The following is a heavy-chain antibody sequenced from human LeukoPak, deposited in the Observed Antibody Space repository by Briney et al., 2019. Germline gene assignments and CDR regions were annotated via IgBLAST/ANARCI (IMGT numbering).Heavy chain of an antibody. J-gene: IGHJ4*02. CDR1: GGSISSYY. Sequence: SETLSLTCTVSGGSISSYYWSWIRQPPGKGLEWIGYIYYSGSTNYNPSLKSRVTMSVDTSKNQFSLKLSSVTAADTAIYYCARDFSSSTWYNFFDYWGQGTLVTVSS. CDR2: IYYSGST. V-gene: IGHV4-59*12. D-gene: IGHD6-13*01. CDR3: ARDFSSSTWYNFFDY.